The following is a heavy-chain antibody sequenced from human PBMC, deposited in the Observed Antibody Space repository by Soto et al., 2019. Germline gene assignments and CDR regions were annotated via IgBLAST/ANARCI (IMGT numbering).Heavy chain of an antibody. J-gene: IGHJ5*02. CDR2: IYWDDDK. Sequence: SGPTLVKPTQTLTLTCTFSGFSLSTSGVGVGWIRQPPGKALEWLALIYWDDDKRYSPSLKSRLTITKDTSKNQVVLTMTNMDPVDTATYYCAHARWGCSSTSCFGGGRFDPWGQGTLVTVSS. V-gene: IGHV2-5*02. D-gene: IGHD2-2*01. CDR1: GFSLSTSGVG. CDR3: AHARWGCSSTSCFGGGRFDP.